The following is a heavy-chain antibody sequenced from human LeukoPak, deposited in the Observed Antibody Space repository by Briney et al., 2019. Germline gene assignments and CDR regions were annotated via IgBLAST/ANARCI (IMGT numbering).Heavy chain of an antibody. Sequence: SETLSLTCTVSGGSISSSSYYWGWIRQPPGKGLEWVGSIYYSGSTYYNPSLKSRVTISVDTSKNQFSLKLSSVTAADTAVYYCATETRGIAGVWGKGTTVTVSS. CDR3: ATETRGIAGV. J-gene: IGHJ6*04. CDR2: IYYSGST. D-gene: IGHD6-13*01. CDR1: GGSISSSSYY. V-gene: IGHV4-39*07.